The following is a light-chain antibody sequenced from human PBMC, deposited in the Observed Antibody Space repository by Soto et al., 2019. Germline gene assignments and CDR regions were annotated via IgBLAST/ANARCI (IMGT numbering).Light chain of an antibody. CDR3: SSYTTRSTVV. J-gene: IGLJ2*01. CDR2: EVT. CDR1: SSDVGAYNY. V-gene: IGLV2-14*01. Sequence: QSALTQPASVSGSPGQSITISCTGTSSDVGAYNYVSWYQHLPGKAPKLMIFEVTNRPSGVSNRFSGSQSGNTASLTISGLQAEDEADYYCSSYTTRSTVVFGGGTKVTVL.